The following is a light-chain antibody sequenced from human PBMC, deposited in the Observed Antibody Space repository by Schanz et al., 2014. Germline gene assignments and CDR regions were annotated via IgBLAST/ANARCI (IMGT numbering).Light chain of an antibody. Sequence: EIVLTQSPGALSLSPGERATFSCRASQSVSSSYLAWHQQKPGQAPRLLIYGASRRATGIPDRFSGSGSGTDFTLTISRLEPEDFAVYYCQHRSNWRYTFGQGTKLEI. CDR1: QSVSSSY. CDR2: GAS. V-gene: IGKV3D-20*02. J-gene: IGKJ2*01. CDR3: QHRSNWRYT.